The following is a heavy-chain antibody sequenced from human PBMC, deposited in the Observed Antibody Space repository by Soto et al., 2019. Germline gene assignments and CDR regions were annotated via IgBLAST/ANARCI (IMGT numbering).Heavy chain of an antibody. CDR1: EFTFSTYA. Sequence: QVQLVESGGGVVQPGRSLRLSCAASEFTFSTYAMHWVRQAPGKGLEWVALISYAGTNKYYTDSVKGRFTISRDNSKNTLYLQMNSLIAEDTAVYYCAINRDPNLYGMDVWGQGTTVTVSS. CDR2: ISYAGTNK. J-gene: IGHJ6*02. V-gene: IGHV3-30-3*01. CDR3: AINRDPNLYGMDV.